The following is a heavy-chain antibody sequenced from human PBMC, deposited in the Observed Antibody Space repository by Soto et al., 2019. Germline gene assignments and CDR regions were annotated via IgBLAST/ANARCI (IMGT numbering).Heavy chain of an antibody. CDR1: GFTFSSYA. Sequence: GGSLRLSCAASGFTFSSYAMHWVRQAPGKGLEWVAVISYDGSNKYYADSVKGRFTISRDNSKNTLYLQMNSLRAEDTAVYYCARDEVDYYGSGSYYNFGYWGQGTLVTVSS. D-gene: IGHD3-10*01. CDR3: ARDEVDYYGSGSYYNFGY. J-gene: IGHJ4*02. CDR2: ISYDGSNK. V-gene: IGHV3-30-3*01.